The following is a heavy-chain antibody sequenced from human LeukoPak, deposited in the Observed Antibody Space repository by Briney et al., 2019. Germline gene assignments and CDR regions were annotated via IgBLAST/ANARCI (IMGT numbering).Heavy chain of an antibody. CDR2: IKQDGSEK. CDR3: AREEYCSSTSCYDY. Sequence: GGSLRLSCAASGFTFSSYWMSWVRQAPGKGLEWVANIKQDGSEKYYVDSVKGRFTISRDNAKNSLYLQMNSLRAEDTAVCYCAREEYCSSTSCYDYWGQGTLVTVSS. V-gene: IGHV3-7*03. CDR1: GFTFSSYW. D-gene: IGHD2-2*01. J-gene: IGHJ4*02.